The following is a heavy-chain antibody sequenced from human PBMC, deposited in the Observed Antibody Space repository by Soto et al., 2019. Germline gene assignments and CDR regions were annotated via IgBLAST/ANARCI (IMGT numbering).Heavy chain of an antibody. Sequence: QITLKESGPTLVKPTQTLTLTCTFSGFSLRNSGVGVGWIRQPPGKALEWLALIYWDADNRYSPSLKSRLTITKDTSTNQVVLTMTNMDPVETATYYCAHLTTGGFYFDYWGQGTLVTVSS. CDR2: IYWDADN. CDR1: GFSLRNSGVG. V-gene: IGHV2-5*02. D-gene: IGHD4-17*01. J-gene: IGHJ4*02. CDR3: AHLTTGGFYFDY.